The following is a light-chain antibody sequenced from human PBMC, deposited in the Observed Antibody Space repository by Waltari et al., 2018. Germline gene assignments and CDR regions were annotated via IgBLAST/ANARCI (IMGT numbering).Light chain of an antibody. V-gene: IGKV3-11*01. CDR2: DAS. J-gene: IGKJ5*01. CDR1: QCVSSY. CDR3: QQRSNWPIT. Sequence: EIVLTQSPATLSLSPGESATLSCRASQCVSSYLAWYHQKPGRAPRLLIYDASSRATGIPARFSGSGSGTDFTLTISSLEPEDFAVYYCQQRSNWPITFGQGTRLEIK.